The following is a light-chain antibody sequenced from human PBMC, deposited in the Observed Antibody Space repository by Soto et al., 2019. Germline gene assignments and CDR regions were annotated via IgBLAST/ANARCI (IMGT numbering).Light chain of an antibody. CDR2: DAS. CDR3: QQSHIWPPIT. CDR1: QSVGGH. J-gene: IGKJ5*01. Sequence: EIVLTQSPATLSLSPGDTATVSCRASQSVGGHLAWYQQRPGQAPRLLIHDASTRAIGIPVRFSGSGSGTDFTLTTSSLETEDSAIYYCQQSHIWPPITFGQGTRLEIK. V-gene: IGKV3-11*01.